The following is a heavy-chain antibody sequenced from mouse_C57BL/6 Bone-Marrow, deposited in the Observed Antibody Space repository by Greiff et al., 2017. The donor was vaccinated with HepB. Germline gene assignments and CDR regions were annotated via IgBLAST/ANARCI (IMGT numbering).Heavy chain of an antibody. J-gene: IGHJ4*01. Sequence: VKLVESGPGLVQPSQSLSITCTVSGFSLTSYGVHWVRQSPGKGLEWLGVIWSGGSTDYNAAFISRLSISKDKSKSQVFFKMNSLQADDTAIYYCARSFYYYGSSCYAMDYWGQGTSVTVSS. V-gene: IGHV2-2*01. D-gene: IGHD1-1*01. CDR1: GFSLTSYG. CDR3: ARSFYYYGSSCYAMDY. CDR2: IWSGGST.